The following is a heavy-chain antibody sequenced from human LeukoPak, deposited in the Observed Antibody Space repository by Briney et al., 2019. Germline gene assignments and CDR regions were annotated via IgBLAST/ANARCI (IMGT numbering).Heavy chain of an antibody. D-gene: IGHD2-2*01. CDR2: IYTRGTT. CDR3: ARSRPAPKEFDH. CDR1: DDSISDYY. J-gene: IGHJ4*02. V-gene: IGHV4-4*09. Sequence: SETLSLTCTISDDSISDYYWSWIRQPPGKGLEWIGYIYTRGTTNYNPSLKSRVTMPADTSKNQFSLTLDSVTAADTAVYYCARSRPAPKEFDHWGQGTLVTVSS.